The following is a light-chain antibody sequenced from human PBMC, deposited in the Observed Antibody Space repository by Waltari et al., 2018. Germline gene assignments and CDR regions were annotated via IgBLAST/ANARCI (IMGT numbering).Light chain of an antibody. CDR3: QQSYSLPPT. Sequence: DIQMTQSPPSLSASVGDRVTISCRASQTVSNYLNWFQQKSGKAPKLLIYAASTLQGGVPPRCTGSGAGTDFTLTITSLQPEDFATYYCQQSYSLPPTFGQGTKVEVK. V-gene: IGKV1-39*01. CDR2: AAS. J-gene: IGKJ1*01. CDR1: QTVSNY.